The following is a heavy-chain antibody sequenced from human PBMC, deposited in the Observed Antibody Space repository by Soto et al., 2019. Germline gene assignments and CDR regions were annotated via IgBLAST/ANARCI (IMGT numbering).Heavy chain of an antibody. Sequence: QVQLVQSGAEVKKPGASVKVSCKASGYTFTSYAMHWVRQAPGQRLEWMGWINAGNGNTKYSQKFQGRVTITSDTTASTAYMVLSSLRSEDTAVYYCARAWCSGSRCYRGGSEYYGIVIWGQGATVTVSS. CDR2: INAGNGNT. V-gene: IGHV1-3*01. CDR1: GYTFTSYA. CDR3: ARAWCSGSRCYRGGSEYYGIVI. D-gene: IGHD2-2*01. J-gene: IGHJ6*02.